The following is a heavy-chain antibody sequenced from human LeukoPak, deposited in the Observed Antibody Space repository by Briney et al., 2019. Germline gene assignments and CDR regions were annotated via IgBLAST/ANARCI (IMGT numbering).Heavy chain of an antibody. V-gene: IGHV1-69*13. Sequence: SVKVSCNASGGTFSSYAISWVRQAPGQGLEWMGGIIPIFGTANYAQKFQGRVTITADESTSTAYMELSSLRSEDTAVYYCARAIGLPDYYGSEYYFDYWGQGTLVTVSS. CDR1: GGTFSSYA. D-gene: IGHD3-10*01. CDR2: IIPIFGTA. J-gene: IGHJ4*02. CDR3: ARAIGLPDYYGSEYYFDY.